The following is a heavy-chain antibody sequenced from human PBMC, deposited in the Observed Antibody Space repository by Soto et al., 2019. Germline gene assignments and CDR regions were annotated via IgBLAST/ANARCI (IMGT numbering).Heavy chain of an antibody. V-gene: IGHV2-5*01. CDR3: ALSHGDV. CDR2: IYWNDDK. Sequence: SGPTLVNPTQTLTLTCTFSGFLLSTSGFGVGWIRQPPGKALEWLALIYWNDDKRYSPSLKSRLTISKDTSKNQVVPTMTNMDPVDTATYYCALSHGDVWGQGTTVTVSS. J-gene: IGHJ6*02. CDR1: GFLLSTSGFG.